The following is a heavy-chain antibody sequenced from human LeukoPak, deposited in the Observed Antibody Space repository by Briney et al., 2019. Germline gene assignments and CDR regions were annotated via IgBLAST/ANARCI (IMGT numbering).Heavy chain of an antibody. V-gene: IGHV4-38-2*02. D-gene: IGHD2-15*01. CDR1: GYSISSGYY. J-gene: IGHJ4*02. CDR3: ARDCSGGSCRDVGFDY. Sequence: TSETLSLTCTVSGYSISSGYYWGWIRQPPGKGLEWIGSIYHSGSTYYNPSLKSRVTISVDTSKNQFSLKLSSVTAADTAVYYCARDCSGGSCRDVGFDYWGQGTLVTVSS. CDR2: IYHSGST.